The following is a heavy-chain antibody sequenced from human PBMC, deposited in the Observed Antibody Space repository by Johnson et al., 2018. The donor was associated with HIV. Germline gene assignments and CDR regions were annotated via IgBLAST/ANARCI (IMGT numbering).Heavy chain of an antibody. CDR1: GFTFDDYT. CDR2: ISWDGGST. V-gene: IGHV3-43*01. CDR3: AKDTFSGSYFRAFDAFDI. Sequence: VQLVESGGGVVQPGRSLRLSCAASGFTFDDYTMHWVRQAPGKGLEWVSLISWDGGSTYYADSVKGRFTISRDNSKNSLYLQMNSLRTEDTALYYCAKDTFSGSYFRAFDAFDIWGQGTMVTVSS. J-gene: IGHJ3*02. D-gene: IGHD3-10*01.